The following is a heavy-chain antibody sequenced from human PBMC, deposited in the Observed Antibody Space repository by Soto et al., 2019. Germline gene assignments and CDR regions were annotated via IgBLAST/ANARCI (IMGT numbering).Heavy chain of an antibody. CDR3: AKSRYSDSSGDFYDY. V-gene: IGHV3-23*01. CDR2: IGGSGRTT. J-gene: IGHJ4*02. D-gene: IGHD3-22*01. Sequence: EVQLLESGGGLVQPGGSLSLSCAASAFTFNNYAMSWVRQAPGKGLERVSGIGGSGRTTYYADSVKGRFTISRDNSNNTLFLQMNSLSAEDTAVYYCAKSRYSDSSGDFYDYWGQGTLVTVSS. CDR1: AFTFNNYA.